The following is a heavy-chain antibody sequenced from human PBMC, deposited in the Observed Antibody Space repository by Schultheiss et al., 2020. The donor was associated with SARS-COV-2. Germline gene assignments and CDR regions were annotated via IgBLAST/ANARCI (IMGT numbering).Heavy chain of an antibody. J-gene: IGHJ6*02. Sequence: GGSLRLSCAASGFTINTFAMHWVRQAPDKGLEWVSVIYSCGSTYYADSVKGRFTISRDNSKNTLYLQMNSLKTEDTAVYYCTTGLRDYDFWSGYYRYYYYYGMDVWGQGTTVTVSS. D-gene: IGHD3-3*01. CDR1: GFTINTFA. V-gene: IGHV3-NL1*01. CDR3: TTGLRDYDFWSGYYRYYYYYGMDV. CDR2: IYSCGST.